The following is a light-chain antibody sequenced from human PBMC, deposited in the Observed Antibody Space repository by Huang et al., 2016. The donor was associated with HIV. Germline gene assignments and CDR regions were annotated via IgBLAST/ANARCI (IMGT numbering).Light chain of an antibody. CDR2: DAS. CDR1: QGVSRY. J-gene: IGKJ2*01. Sequence: EVVLTQSPATLSLSPGERATLSCRTSQGVSRYLAWYQQKPGQAPRLLIYDASNRATGIPARFSGSGSGTDFTRTISSLEPEDFAVYYCQQRSNWAFGQGTKLEIK. V-gene: IGKV3-11*01. CDR3: QQRSNWA.